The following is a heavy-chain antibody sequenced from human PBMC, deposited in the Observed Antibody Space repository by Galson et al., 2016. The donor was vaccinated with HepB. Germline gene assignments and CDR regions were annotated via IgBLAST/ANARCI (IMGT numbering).Heavy chain of an antibody. CDR1: GFSFRSYA. D-gene: IGHD3-3*01. V-gene: IGHV3-23*01. Sequence: SLRLSCAASGFSFRSYAMSWVRQAPGKGLEWVSAISGDGGGTYYADSVTGRFTISRDDSKNTLYLQMNSPRAEDTAIYYWAKFQSGHCDYWGQGTLVTVSS. CDR2: ISGDGGGT. CDR3: AKFQSGHCDY. J-gene: IGHJ4*02.